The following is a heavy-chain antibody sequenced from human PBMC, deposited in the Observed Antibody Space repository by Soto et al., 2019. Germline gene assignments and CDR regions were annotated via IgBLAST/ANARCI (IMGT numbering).Heavy chain of an antibody. D-gene: IGHD3-10*01. CDR2: INGDGSGT. V-gene: IGHV3-74*01. J-gene: IGHJ4*02. CDR1: GFTFSGSW. Sequence: EVQLVESGGGLVQPGGSLRLSCAASGFTFSGSWMHRFRQAPGQGLVWVSRINGDGSGTSYADFVKGRFTISRDDDKKMLFLQMNGLRAEDTAVYYCARGIFGSGTANDYWGQGTLVTVSS. CDR3: ARGIFGSGTANDY.